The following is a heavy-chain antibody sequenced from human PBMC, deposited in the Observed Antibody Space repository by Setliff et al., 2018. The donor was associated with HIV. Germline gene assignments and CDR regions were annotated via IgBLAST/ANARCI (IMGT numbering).Heavy chain of an antibody. CDR1: GGSFSGYY. D-gene: IGHD3-9*01. J-gene: IGHJ4*02. CDR3: ARYYDILTGYRF. Sequence: PSETLSLTCAVYGGSFSGYYWSWIRQPPGKGLEWIGEINHSGSTNYNPSLKSRVTISVDTSKNQFSLKLSSVTAADTAVYYCARYYDILTGYRFWGQGTLVTVSS. CDR2: INHSGST. V-gene: IGHV4-34*01.